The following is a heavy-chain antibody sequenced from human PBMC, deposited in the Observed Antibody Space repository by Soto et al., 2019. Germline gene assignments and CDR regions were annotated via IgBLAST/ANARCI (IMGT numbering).Heavy chain of an antibody. CDR1: GYPFTGYS. CDR3: ARPSGSYGDYAWSLKY. Sequence: QVQLVQSGAEVKKPGASVKVSCKASGYPFTGYSVGWVRQAPGQGLEWMGWISAYSGDTYYAQRFQDRLSMTTDASTSTACMELRSLRSDDTAVYYCARPSGSYGDYAWSLKYWGQGTLVTVSS. V-gene: IGHV1-18*01. CDR2: ISAYSGDT. D-gene: IGHD4-17*01. J-gene: IGHJ4*02.